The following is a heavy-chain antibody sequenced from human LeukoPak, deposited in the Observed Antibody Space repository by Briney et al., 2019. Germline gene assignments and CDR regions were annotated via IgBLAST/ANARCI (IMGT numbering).Heavy chain of an antibody. V-gene: IGHV4-30-4*01. CDR1: GGSISSGDYY. D-gene: IGHD3-9*01. J-gene: IGHJ3*02. Sequence: SSETLSLTCTVSGGSISSGDYYWSWIRQPPGKGLEWIGYIYYSGSTYYNPSLKSRVTISVDTSKNQFSLKLSSVTAADTAVYYCARDVFGPHHDYDILTGYYDSDAFDIWGQGTMVTVSS. CDR3: ARDVFGPHHDYDILTGYYDSDAFDI. CDR2: IYYSGST.